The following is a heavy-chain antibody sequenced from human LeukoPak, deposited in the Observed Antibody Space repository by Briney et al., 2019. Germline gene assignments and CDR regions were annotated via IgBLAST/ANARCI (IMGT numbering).Heavy chain of an antibody. D-gene: IGHD5-18*01. CDR2: ISWNSGSI. Sequence: PGRSLRHSCAASGFTFDDYAMHWVRQAPGKGLEWVSGISWNSGSIGYADSVKGRFTISRDNAKNSLYLQMNSLRAEDTALYYCAKEDVDTQGYYYYYYMDVWGKGTTVTVSS. CDR1: GFTFDDYA. J-gene: IGHJ6*03. V-gene: IGHV3-9*01. CDR3: AKEDVDTQGYYYYYYMDV.